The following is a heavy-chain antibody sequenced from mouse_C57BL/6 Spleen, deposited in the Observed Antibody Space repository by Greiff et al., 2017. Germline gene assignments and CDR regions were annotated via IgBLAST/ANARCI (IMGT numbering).Heavy chain of an antibody. CDR3: GRADGYYVEAMDY. Sequence: EVQRVESGGGLVKPGGSLKLSCAASGFTFSSYAMSWVRQTPEKRLEWVATISDGGSYTYYPDNVKGRFTISRDNAKNNLYLQMSHLKSEDTAMYYCGRADGYYVEAMDYWGQGTSGTVSS. V-gene: IGHV5-4*01. J-gene: IGHJ4*01. D-gene: IGHD2-3*01. CDR1: GFTFSSYA. CDR2: ISDGGSYT.